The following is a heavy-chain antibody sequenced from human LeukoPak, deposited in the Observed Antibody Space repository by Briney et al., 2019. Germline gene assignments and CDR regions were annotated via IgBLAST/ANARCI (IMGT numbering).Heavy chain of an antibody. CDR2: IYSSGST. Sequence: SETLSLTCTVSGGSISSYYWSWIRQPPGKGLEWIGYIYSSGSTNSNPSLKSRVTISVDTSKNQFSLKLSSVTAADTAVYYCARHLRAGSPLFDYWGQGALVIVSS. D-gene: IGHD1-26*01. V-gene: IGHV4-4*09. CDR3: ARHLRAGSPLFDY. CDR1: GGSISSYY. J-gene: IGHJ4*02.